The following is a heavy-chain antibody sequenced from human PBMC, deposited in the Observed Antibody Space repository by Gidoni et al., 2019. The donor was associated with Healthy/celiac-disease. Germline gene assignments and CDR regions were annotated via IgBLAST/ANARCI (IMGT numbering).Heavy chain of an antibody. CDR1: GGSISSSSYY. Sequence: QLQLQESGPGLVKPSETLSLTCAVSGGSISSSSYYLGWIRQPPGKGLEWIGSIYYSGSTYYHPSLKSRVTISVDTSKNQFSLKLSSVTAADTAVYYCARTKLGMFDYWGQGTLVTVSS. D-gene: IGHD7-27*01. J-gene: IGHJ4*02. CDR3: ARTKLGMFDY. CDR2: IYYSGST. V-gene: IGHV4-39*01.